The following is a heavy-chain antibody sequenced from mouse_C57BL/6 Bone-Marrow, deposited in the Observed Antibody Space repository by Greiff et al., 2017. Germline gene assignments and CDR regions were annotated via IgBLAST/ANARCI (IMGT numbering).Heavy chain of an antibody. Sequence: EVHLVESGGDLVKPGGSLKLSCAASGFTFSSYGMSWVRQTPDKRLEWVATISSGGSYTYYPDSVKGRFTISRDNAKNTLYLQMSSLKSEDTAIYYCARQKWYYAMDYWGQGTSVTVSS. CDR3: ARQKWYYAMDY. J-gene: IGHJ4*01. D-gene: IGHD1-3*01. CDR1: GFTFSSYG. CDR2: ISSGGSYT. V-gene: IGHV5-6*01.